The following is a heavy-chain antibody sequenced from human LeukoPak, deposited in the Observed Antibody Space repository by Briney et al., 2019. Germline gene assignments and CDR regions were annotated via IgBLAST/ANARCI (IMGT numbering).Heavy chain of an antibody. Sequence: PGGSLRLSCAASGFTFSSYAMSWVRQAPGKGLEWVSAISGSGGSTYYADSVKGRFAISRDNSKNTLYLQVNSLRAEDTAVYYCAKVRGSFSPVGTSCSDYWGQGTLVTVSS. CDR3: AKVRGSFSPVGTSCSDY. J-gene: IGHJ4*02. CDR2: ISGSGGST. D-gene: IGHD2-2*01. CDR1: GFTFSSYA. V-gene: IGHV3-23*01.